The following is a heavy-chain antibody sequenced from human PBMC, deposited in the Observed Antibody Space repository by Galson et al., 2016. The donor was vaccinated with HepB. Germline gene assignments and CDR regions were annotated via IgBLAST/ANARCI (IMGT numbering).Heavy chain of an antibody. D-gene: IGHD2-8*02. CDR2: IHPGDSDT. CDR1: GYSFTSYW. Sequence: QSGAEVKKPGESLTISCKGSGYSFTSYWIGWVRQMPGKGLEWMAIIHPGDSDTRFSPSFQAQVTISADKSISTAYLHWKSLKASDTAMYYCARHHYGTRGGCSLDYWGQGTLVTVSS. CDR3: ARHHYGTRGGCSLDY. J-gene: IGHJ4*02. V-gene: IGHV5-51*01.